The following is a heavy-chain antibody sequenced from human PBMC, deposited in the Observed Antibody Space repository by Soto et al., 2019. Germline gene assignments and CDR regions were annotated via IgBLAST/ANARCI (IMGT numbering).Heavy chain of an antibody. Sequence: QVQLVESGGGVVQPGRSLRLSCAASGFTFSSYGMHWVRQAPGKGLEWVAIISYDGSNKYYADSVKGRFTISRDNSKNTLYLQMNSLSAEDTAVYYCARDRLVATLGIDGMDVWGQGTTVTVSS. CDR3: ARDRLVATLGIDGMDV. CDR2: ISYDGSNK. CDR1: GFTFSSYG. J-gene: IGHJ6*02. V-gene: IGHV3-30*03. D-gene: IGHD5-12*01.